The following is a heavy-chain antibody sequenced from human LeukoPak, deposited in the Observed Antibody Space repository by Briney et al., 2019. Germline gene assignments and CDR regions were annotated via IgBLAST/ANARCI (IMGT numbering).Heavy chain of an antibody. J-gene: IGHJ4*02. CDR2: ISGSGGST. Sequence: GGSLRLSCAASGFTFSSYAMSWVRQAPGKGLEWVSAISGSGGSTYYADSVKGRFTISRDNSKNTLYLQMNSLRAEDTAVYYCAKDYHIVVVPAATPGLFDYWGQGTLVTVSS. CDR1: GFTFSSYA. D-gene: IGHD2-2*01. CDR3: AKDYHIVVVPAATPGLFDY. V-gene: IGHV3-23*01.